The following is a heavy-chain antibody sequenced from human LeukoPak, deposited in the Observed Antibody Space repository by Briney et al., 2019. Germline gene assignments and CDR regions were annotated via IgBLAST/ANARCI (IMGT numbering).Heavy chain of an antibody. CDR3: AREGSVYDSSGYYHDAFDI. J-gene: IGHJ3*02. Sequence: GGSLRLSCTVSGFTVSSNSMSWVRQAPGKGLEWVSFIYSDNTHYSDSVKGRFTISRDNSKNTLYLQMNSLRAEDTAVYYCAREGSVYDSSGYYHDAFDIWGQGTMVTVSS. V-gene: IGHV3-53*01. CDR2: IYSDNT. D-gene: IGHD3-22*01. CDR1: GFTVSSNS.